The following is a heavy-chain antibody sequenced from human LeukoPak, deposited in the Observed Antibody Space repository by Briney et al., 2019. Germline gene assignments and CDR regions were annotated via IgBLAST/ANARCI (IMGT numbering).Heavy chain of an antibody. CDR3: AKVLIIVVVPAATRAFDY. J-gene: IGHJ4*02. CDR1: GFTFSSYA. CDR2: ISGSGGST. V-gene: IGHV3-23*01. Sequence: GGSLRLSCAASGFTFSSYAMSWVRQAPGKGLEWVSAISGSGGSTHYADSVKGRFTISRDNSKNTLYLQMNSLGAEDTAVYYCAKVLIIVVVPAATRAFDYWGQGTLVTVSS. D-gene: IGHD2-2*01.